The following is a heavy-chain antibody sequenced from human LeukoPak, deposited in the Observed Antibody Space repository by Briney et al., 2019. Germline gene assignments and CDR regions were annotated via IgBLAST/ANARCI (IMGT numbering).Heavy chain of an antibody. CDR3: AREYGGNPYYYYGMDV. CDR2: ISYDGSNK. D-gene: IGHD4-23*01. V-gene: IGHV3-30-3*01. CDR1: GFTFSSYA. Sequence: PGGSLRLSCAASGFTFSSYATHWVRQAPGKGLEWVAVISYDGSNKYYADSVKGRFTISRDNSKNTLYLQMNSLRAEDTAVYYCAREYGGNPYYYYGMDVWGQGTTVTVSS. J-gene: IGHJ6*02.